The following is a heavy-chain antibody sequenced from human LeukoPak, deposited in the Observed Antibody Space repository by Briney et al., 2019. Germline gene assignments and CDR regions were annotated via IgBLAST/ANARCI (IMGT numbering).Heavy chain of an antibody. Sequence: PSETLSLTCAVYGGSFSGYYWSWIRQPPGKGLEWIGEINHSGSTNYNPSLKSRVTISVDTSKNQFSLKLSSVTAADTAVYYCARVPSPSGAVRYYFDYWGQGTLVTVSS. CDR2: INHSGST. CDR1: GGSFSGYY. J-gene: IGHJ4*02. D-gene: IGHD1-26*01. CDR3: ARVPSPSGAVRYYFDY. V-gene: IGHV4-34*01.